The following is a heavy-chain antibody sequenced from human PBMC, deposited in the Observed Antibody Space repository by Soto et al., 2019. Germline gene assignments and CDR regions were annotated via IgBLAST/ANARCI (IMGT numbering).Heavy chain of an antibody. CDR2: ISSSSSYI. Sequence: GGSLRLSCAASGFPFSSYSMNWVRQAPGKGLEWVSSISSSSSYIYYADSVKGRFTISRDNAKNSLYLQMNSLRAEDTAVYYCARDEAGTIAVAGIDWGQGTLVTVSS. V-gene: IGHV3-21*01. J-gene: IGHJ4*02. D-gene: IGHD6-19*01. CDR3: ARDEAGTIAVAGID. CDR1: GFPFSSYS.